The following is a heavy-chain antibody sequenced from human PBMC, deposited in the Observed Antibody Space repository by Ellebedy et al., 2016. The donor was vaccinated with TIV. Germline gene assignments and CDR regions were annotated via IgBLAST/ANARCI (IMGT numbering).Heavy chain of an antibody. CDR3: AKDSGRSGWISDY. Sequence: GESLKTSCVVSGFTFSTYAMRWFRQAPGKGLEWVSALTTGGVTFYADSVKGRFTISRDSSKNTLYLQMNSLRVEDTAVYFCAKDSGRSGWISDYWGQGTLVTVSS. V-gene: IGHV3-23*01. D-gene: IGHD3-10*01. J-gene: IGHJ4*02. CDR1: GFTFSTYA. CDR2: LTTGGVT.